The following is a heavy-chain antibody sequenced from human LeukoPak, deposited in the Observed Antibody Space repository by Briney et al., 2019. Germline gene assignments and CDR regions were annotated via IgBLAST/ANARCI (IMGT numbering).Heavy chain of an antibody. V-gene: IGHV1-8*01. Sequence: ASVKVSCKASGYTFTSYDINWARQATGQGLEWMGWMNPNSGNTGYAQKFQGRVTMTRNTSISTAYMELSSLRSEDTAVYYCARSVSGDYDGDYWGQGTLVTVSS. J-gene: IGHJ4*02. CDR2: MNPNSGNT. D-gene: IGHD4-17*01. CDR3: ARSVSGDYDGDY. CDR1: GYTFTSYD.